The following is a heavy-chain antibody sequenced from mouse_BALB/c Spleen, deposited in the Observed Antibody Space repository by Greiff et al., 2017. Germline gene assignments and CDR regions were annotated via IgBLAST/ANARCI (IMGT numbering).Heavy chain of an antibody. CDR3: AREDGNYFAWFAY. CDR2: IWAGGST. D-gene: IGHD2-1*01. Sequence: QVQLQQSGPGLVAPSQSLSITCTVSGFSLTSYGVHWVRQPPGKGLEWLGVIWAGGSTNYNSALMSRLSISKDNSKSQVFLKMNSLQTDDTAMYYCAREDGNYFAWFAYWGQGTLVTVSA. CDR1: GFSLTSYG. J-gene: IGHJ3*01. V-gene: IGHV2-9*02.